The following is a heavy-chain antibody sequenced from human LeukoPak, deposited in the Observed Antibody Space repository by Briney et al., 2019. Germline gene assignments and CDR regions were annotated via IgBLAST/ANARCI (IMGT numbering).Heavy chain of an antibody. CDR3: AREYSSSSSLGNYYYYMDV. J-gene: IGHJ6*03. CDR1: GYTFTSSD. Sequence: GSSLKVSCTASGYTFTSSDINWVRQATGHRLEWMGWMNPNSGNTGYAQKFQGRVTITRNASISTAYMELSSLRSEDTAVYYCAREYSSSSSLGNYYYYMDVWGKGTTVTVSS. CDR2: MNPNSGNT. V-gene: IGHV1-8*03. D-gene: IGHD6-6*01.